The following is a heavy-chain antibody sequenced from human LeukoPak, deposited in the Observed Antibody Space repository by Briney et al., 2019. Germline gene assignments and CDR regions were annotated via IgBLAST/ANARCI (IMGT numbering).Heavy chain of an antibody. Sequence: GGSLRLSCVASGFTFSDYYMSWIRQAPGKGLDWVSYISSSGSTIYYADSVKGRFTISRDNAKNSLYLQMNSLRAEDTAVYYCARAPMPPNSSGYYLDYYYGMDVWGQGTTVTVSS. D-gene: IGHD3-22*01. V-gene: IGHV3-11*04. CDR1: GFTFSDYY. CDR2: ISSSGSTI. J-gene: IGHJ6*02. CDR3: ARAPMPPNSSGYYLDYYYGMDV.